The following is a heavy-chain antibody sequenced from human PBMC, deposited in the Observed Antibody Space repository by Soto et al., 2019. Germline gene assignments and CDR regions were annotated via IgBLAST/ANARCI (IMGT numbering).Heavy chain of an antibody. Sequence: SETLSLTCTVSGGPIGSYYWSWVRQPPGMGLEWIGFISTSVTTHYNPSLKSRVTMSVDTSKNQFSLNLSSVTAADTAVYYCARQLVIWGQGTLVTVSS. CDR1: GGPIGSYY. J-gene: IGHJ4*02. CDR3: ARQLVI. V-gene: IGHV4-59*08. CDR2: ISTSVTT.